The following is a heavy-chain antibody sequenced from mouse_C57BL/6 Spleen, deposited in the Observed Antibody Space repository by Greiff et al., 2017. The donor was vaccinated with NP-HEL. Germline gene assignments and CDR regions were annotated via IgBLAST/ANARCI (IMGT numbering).Heavy chain of an antibody. D-gene: IGHD2-4*01. J-gene: IGHJ4*01. Sequence: EVQLVESGGGLVKPGGSLKLSCAASGFTFSDYGMHWVRQAPEKGLEWVAYISSGSSTIYYADTVKGRFTISRDNAKNTLFLQMTSLRSEDTAKYYCARREMITTSYYYAMDYWGQGTSVTVSS. CDR1: GFTFSDYG. V-gene: IGHV5-17*01. CDR2: ISSGSSTI. CDR3: ARREMITTSYYYAMDY.